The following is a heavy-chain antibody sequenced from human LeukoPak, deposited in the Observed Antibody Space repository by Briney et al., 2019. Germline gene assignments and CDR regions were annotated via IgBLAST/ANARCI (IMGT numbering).Heavy chain of an antibody. CDR1: GFTFSSYW. CDR2: IKQDGSEK. D-gene: IGHD5-18*01. J-gene: IGHJ3*02. CDR3: ARDGYSYGYPIGAFDI. V-gene: IGHV3-7*01. Sequence: GGSLRLSCAASGFTFSSYWMSWVRQAPGKGLEWVANIKQDGSEKYYVDSVKGRFTISRDNAKNSLYLQMNSLRAEDTAAYYCARDGYSYGYPIGAFDIWGQGTMVTVSS.